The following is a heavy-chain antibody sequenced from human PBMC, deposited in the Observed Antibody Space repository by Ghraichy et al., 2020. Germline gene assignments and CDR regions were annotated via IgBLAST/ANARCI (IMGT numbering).Heavy chain of an antibody. D-gene: IGHD3-3*01. V-gene: IGHV4-31*03. CDR1: GGSISSGGYY. Sequence: SETLSLTCTVSGGSISSGGYYWSWIRQHPGKGLEWIGYIYYSGSTYYNPSLKSRVTISVDTSKNQFSLKLSSVTAADTAVYYCAREGRWIFGVVMDRYGMDVWGQGTTVTVSS. CDR3: AREGRWIFGVVMDRYGMDV. CDR2: IYYSGST. J-gene: IGHJ6*02.